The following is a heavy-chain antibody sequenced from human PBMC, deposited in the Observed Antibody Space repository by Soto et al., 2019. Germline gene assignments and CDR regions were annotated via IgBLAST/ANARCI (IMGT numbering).Heavy chain of an antibody. V-gene: IGHV4-34*01. CDR2: IHHSGST. Sequence: PSETLSLTCAVYGLSFSAYYWSWIRQSPGKGLEWIGEIHHSGSTNYKPSLKSRVTISVDTSKNQFSLELRSVTAADTAVYYCASYGSGSYYNGYYFDYWGQGTLVTVSS. D-gene: IGHD3-10*01. CDR3: ASYGSGSYYNGYYFDY. J-gene: IGHJ4*02. CDR1: GLSFSAYY.